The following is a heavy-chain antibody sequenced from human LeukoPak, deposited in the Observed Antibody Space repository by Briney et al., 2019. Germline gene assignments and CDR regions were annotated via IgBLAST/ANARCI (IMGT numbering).Heavy chain of an antibody. V-gene: IGHV4-38-2*02. CDR2: IYHSGST. Sequence: SETLSLTCTVSGYSITSGYYWGWIRQPPGKGLEWIGSIYHSGSTYYNPSLKSRVTISVDTSKNQFSLKLSSVTAADTAVYYCASGPPITMVRGVIPPWGQGTLVTVSS. CDR1: GYSITSGYY. D-gene: IGHD3-10*01. CDR3: ASGPPITMVRGVIPP. J-gene: IGHJ5*02.